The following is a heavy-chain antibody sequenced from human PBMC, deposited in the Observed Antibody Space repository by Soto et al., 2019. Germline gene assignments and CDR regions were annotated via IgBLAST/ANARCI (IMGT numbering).Heavy chain of an antibody. CDR3: ARDKVVSIDY. CDR2: IWYDGSNK. Sequence: GGSLRLSCAASGFTFSSYGMHLVRQAPGKGLEWVAVIWYDGSNKYYADSVKGRFTISRDNSKNTLYLQRNSLRAEDTAVYYCARDKVVSIDYWGQGTLVTVSS. CDR1: GFTFSSYG. D-gene: IGHD2-15*01. J-gene: IGHJ4*02. V-gene: IGHV3-33*01.